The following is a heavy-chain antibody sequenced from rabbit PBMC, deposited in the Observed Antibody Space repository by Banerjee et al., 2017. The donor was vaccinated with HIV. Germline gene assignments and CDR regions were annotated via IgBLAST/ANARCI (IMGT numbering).Heavy chain of an antibody. Sequence: QEQLEESGGDLVKPEGSLTLTCTASGFSFSSSYWMCWVRQAPGKGLELIACISTYDGTTYYASWAKGRFTISKTSSTVTLQMTSLTAADTATYFCARDLAGVIGWNFGLWGPGTLVTV. D-gene: IGHD4-1*01. CDR2: ISTYDGTT. J-gene: IGHJ4*01. V-gene: IGHV1S45*01. CDR1: GFSFSSSYW. CDR3: ARDLAGVIGWNFGL.